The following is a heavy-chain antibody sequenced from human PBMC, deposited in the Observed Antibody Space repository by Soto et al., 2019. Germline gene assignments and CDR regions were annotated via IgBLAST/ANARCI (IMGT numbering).Heavy chain of an antibody. CDR2: IYDSGST. J-gene: IGHJ4*02. D-gene: IGHD2-15*01. V-gene: IGHV4-59*11. Sequence: PFVLLSHTCSVSGDSLINPYWAWLRHSPGKGLEWIGNIYDSGSTNYSPALKSRVSMSVDTSKNLFSLKMNSVTAADTAVYYCARSSTVPVDYLDFWGQGTVVTVSS. CDR3: ARSSTVPVDYLDF. CDR1: GDSLINPY.